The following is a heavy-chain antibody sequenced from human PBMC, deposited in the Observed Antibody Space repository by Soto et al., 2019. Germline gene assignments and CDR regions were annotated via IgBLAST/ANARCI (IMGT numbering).Heavy chain of an antibody. D-gene: IGHD3-10*01. V-gene: IGHV1-24*01. CDR3: ARDLASYYSLARDAFDI. J-gene: IGHJ3*02. CDR1: GYTLPDLS. CDR2: FDPEDDEI. Sequence: ALVKVSCKVSGYTLPDLSIHWVRHTPEKGLEWMGGFDPEDDEIIYAQKFQDRVTMTEDTSTSTAYMELRSLRSDDTAVYYCARDLASYYSLARDAFDIWGQGTMVTVSS.